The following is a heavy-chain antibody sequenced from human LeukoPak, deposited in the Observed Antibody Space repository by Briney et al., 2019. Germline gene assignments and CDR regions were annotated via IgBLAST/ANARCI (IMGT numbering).Heavy chain of an antibody. CDR2: ISSSSSSI. D-gene: IGHD2-2*02. CDR1: GFTFSSYS. CDR3: ARGLYNAFDI. Sequence: GGSLRLSCAASGFTFSSYSMIWVRQAPGKGMEWVSYISSSSSSIYYADSVKVRFTISRDNAKDSLYLQMNSLRDEDTAVYYCARGLYNAFDIWGQGTMVTVSS. V-gene: IGHV3-48*02. J-gene: IGHJ3*02.